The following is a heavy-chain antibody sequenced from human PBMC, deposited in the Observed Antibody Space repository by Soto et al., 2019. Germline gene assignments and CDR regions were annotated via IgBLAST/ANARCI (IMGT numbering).Heavy chain of an antibody. V-gene: IGHV3-23*01. CDR3: AKDILPGYYIAFDY. Sequence: PGGSLRLSCAASGFTLSSYPMSWVRQSPGKGLEWVSTINGGGTSTYYAPSVKGRFTISRDNSKNTLYLQMNSLRAEDTALYYCAKDILPGYYIAFDYWGQGTLVTASS. D-gene: IGHD3-9*01. CDR1: GFTLSSYP. CDR2: INGGGTST. J-gene: IGHJ4*02.